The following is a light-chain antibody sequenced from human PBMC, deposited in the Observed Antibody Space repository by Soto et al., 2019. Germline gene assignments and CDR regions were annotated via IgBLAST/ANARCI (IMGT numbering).Light chain of an antibody. CDR1: ESTIGRNY. CDR3: VAWDDIVGGGV. V-gene: IGLV1-47*01. CDR2: RND. Sequence: AVVTQPPTASGTPGQRVTISCSGSESTIGRNYVYWYQQVPGTAPKLVIYRNDQRPSGVPDRFSGSKSGTSASLAISGLRSEDEADYYCVAWDDIVGGGVFGGGTQLTVL. J-gene: IGLJ7*01.